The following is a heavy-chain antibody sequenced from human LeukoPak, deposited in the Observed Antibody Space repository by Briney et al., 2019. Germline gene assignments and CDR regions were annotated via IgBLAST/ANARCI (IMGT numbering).Heavy chain of an antibody. D-gene: IGHD2-15*01. J-gene: IGHJ4*02. CDR2: IRYDGSNK. CDR1: GFTFSSYG. Sequence: PGGSLRLSCAASGFTFSSYGMHWVRQAPGKGLEWVAFIRYDGSNKYYADSVKGRFTISRDNSKNTLYLQMNSLRAEDTAVYYCAKDRFSYCSGGSCYQFDYWGQGTLVTVSS. V-gene: IGHV3-30*02. CDR3: AKDRFSYCSGGSCYQFDY.